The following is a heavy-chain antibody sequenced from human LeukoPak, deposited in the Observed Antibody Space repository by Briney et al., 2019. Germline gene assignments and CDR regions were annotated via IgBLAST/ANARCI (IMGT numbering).Heavy chain of an antibody. D-gene: IGHD4-17*01. CDR2: IYYSGST. V-gene: IGHV4-31*03. CDR3: ARDNYGSGYFDL. Sequence: PSEAPSLTCTVSGGSISSGGYYWSWIRQHPGKGLEWIRYIYYSGSTYYNPSLKSRVTTSVDTSKNQFSLKLSSVTAADTAVYYCARDNYGSGYFDLWGRGTLVTVSS. J-gene: IGHJ2*01. CDR1: GGSISSGGYY.